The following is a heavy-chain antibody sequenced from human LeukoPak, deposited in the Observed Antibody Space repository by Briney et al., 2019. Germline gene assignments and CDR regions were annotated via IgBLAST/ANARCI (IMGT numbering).Heavy chain of an antibody. J-gene: IGHJ6*03. D-gene: IGHD3-3*01. CDR2: ISAIFGTA. Sequence: ASVKVPCKASGGTFSSYAISWVRQAPRQGLEWMGRISAIFGTANYAQKFQGRVTITADESTSTAYMELSSLRSEDMAVYYCARARYETRIWPKSRYDYYHYMDVWGKGTTVTVSS. CDR1: GGTFSSYA. CDR3: ARARYETRIWPKSRYDYYHYMDV. V-gene: IGHV1-69*13.